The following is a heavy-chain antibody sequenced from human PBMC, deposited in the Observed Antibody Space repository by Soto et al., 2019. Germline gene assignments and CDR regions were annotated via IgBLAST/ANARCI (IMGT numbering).Heavy chain of an antibody. CDR2: INHSGRT. J-gene: IGHJ4*02. CDR1: GESFSGYY. Sequence: QVQLQQWGAGLLKPSETLSLTCAVYGESFSGYYLSWIRQPPGKGLEGSGEINHSGRTNYNPSLKSRVTISVDTSKNQFSLKLSSVTAADTAVYYCATGKRDYSSSWFDYWGQGTLVTASS. CDR3: ATGKRDYSSSWFDY. V-gene: IGHV4-34*01. D-gene: IGHD6-13*01.